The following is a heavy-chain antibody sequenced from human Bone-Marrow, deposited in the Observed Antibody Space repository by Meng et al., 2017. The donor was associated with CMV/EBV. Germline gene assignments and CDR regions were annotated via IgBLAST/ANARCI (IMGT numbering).Heavy chain of an antibody. J-gene: IGHJ4*02. Sequence: QPPGPGPGLVKPSETLSLTCTVPGGSISSYYWSWLRPPAGKGLEWIGRIYPSGSTNYNPSLKSRVTMSVDTSKNQFSLKLSSVTAADTAVYYCASELGGGDYAYWGQGTLVTVSS. D-gene: IGHD4-17*01. V-gene: IGHV4-4*07. CDR3: ASELGGGDYAY. CDR1: GGSISSYY. CDR2: IYPSGST.